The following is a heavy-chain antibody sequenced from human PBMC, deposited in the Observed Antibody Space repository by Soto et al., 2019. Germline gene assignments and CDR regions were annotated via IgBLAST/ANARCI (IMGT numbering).Heavy chain of an antibody. CDR2: ISWGSAAI. CDR3: GRGHMPAFGVVLPQWRPIEP. J-gene: IGHJ5*02. V-gene: IGHV3-9*01. Sequence: EGQLVESGGGLVQPGRSLRLSCAGSGFTFDDYAMHWVRQAPGRGLEWVSVISWGSAAIAYADSVKGRFTISRDNAKKSLYLQMNSLRPEDTALYYCGRGHMPAFGVVLPQWRPIEPWGQGTLVIVSS. D-gene: IGHD3-3*01. CDR1: GFTFDDYA.